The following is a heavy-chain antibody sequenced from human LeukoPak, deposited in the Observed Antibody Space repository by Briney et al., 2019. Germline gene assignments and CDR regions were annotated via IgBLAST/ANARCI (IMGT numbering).Heavy chain of an antibody. Sequence: GGSLRLSCAASGFTFSNYGIHWVRQAPGKGLEWVAVIWSGGSNKYYADSVKGRFTISRDNSKNTLYLQMNSLRAEDTAVYYCAKDGSVAAAGIDFWGQGTLVTVSS. V-gene: IGHV3-30*02. CDR3: AKDGSVAAAGIDF. J-gene: IGHJ4*02. D-gene: IGHD6-13*01. CDR2: IWSGGSNK. CDR1: GFTFSNYG.